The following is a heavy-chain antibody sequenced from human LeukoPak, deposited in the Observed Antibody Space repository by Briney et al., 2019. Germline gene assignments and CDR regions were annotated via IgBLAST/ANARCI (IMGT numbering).Heavy chain of an antibody. CDR1: GGTFSSYA. D-gene: IGHD2-2*01. Sequence: ASVKVSCKASGGTFSSYAISWVRQAPGQGLEWMGRIIPILGIANYAQKFQGRVTITADKSTSTAYMELSSLRSEDTAVYYYARDESGIVVVPAASTSNYYGMDVRGQGTTVTVSS. CDR2: IIPILGIA. CDR3: ARDESGIVVVPAASTSNYYGMDV. J-gene: IGHJ6*02. V-gene: IGHV1-69*04.